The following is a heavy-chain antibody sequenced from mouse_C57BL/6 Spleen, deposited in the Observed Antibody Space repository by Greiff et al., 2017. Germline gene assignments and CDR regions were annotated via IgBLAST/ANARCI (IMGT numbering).Heavy chain of an antibody. Sequence: QVQLKQPGAELVMPGASVKLSCKASGYTFTSYWMHWVKQRPGQGLEWIGEIDPSDSYTNYNQKFKGKSTLTVDKSSSTAYMQLSSLTAEDSAVYYCARVRGNYYFDYWGQGTTLTVSS. CDR1: GYTFTSYW. CDR2: IDPSDSYT. CDR3: ARVRGNYYFDY. D-gene: IGHD2-1*01. V-gene: IGHV1-69*01. J-gene: IGHJ2*01.